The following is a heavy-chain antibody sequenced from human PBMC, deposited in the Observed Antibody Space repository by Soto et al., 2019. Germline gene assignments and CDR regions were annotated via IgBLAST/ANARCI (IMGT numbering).Heavy chain of an antibody. Sequence: EVQVVESGGGLVQPGGSLRLSCAASGFTVSNNYMTWVRQAPGKGLEWVSLIYSRGGTDYADSVKGRFTISRDNSKNMVLRHMTSLSVEDTVVYYCARGGSGSQTVGYWGQWARVPVSS. J-gene: IGHJ4*02. CDR3: ARGGSGSQTVGY. CDR2: IYSRGGT. CDR1: GFTVSNNY. V-gene: IGHV3-66*01. D-gene: IGHD1-26*01.